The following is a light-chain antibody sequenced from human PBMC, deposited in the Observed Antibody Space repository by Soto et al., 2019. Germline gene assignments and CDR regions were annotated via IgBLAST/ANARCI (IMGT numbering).Light chain of an antibody. CDR1: SSDVGSYNR. CDR3: SSYTTSNTYV. CDR2: DVS. Sequence: QSVLTQPPSVSGSPGQSVAISCTGTSSDVGSYNRVSWYQQPPGTAPKLMIYDVSNRPSGVPDRFSGSKSGNTASLTISGLQAEDEADYYCSSYTTSNTYVFGTGTKLTVL. V-gene: IGLV2-18*02. J-gene: IGLJ1*01.